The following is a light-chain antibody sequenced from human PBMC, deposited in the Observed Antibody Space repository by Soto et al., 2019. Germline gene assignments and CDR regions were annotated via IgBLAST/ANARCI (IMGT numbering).Light chain of an antibody. Sequence: QSALAQPPSVSGAPGQMVTISCTGSSSNIGAGYDVHWYQHVPGTAPRLLIFGNSNRPSGVTDRFSGSKSGPSAFLAITGLQAEDEADYYCQSYDNSLSGSGVFGTGTKVTVL. J-gene: IGLJ1*01. CDR3: QSYDNSLSGSGV. CDR1: SSNIGAGYD. V-gene: IGLV1-40*01. CDR2: GNS.